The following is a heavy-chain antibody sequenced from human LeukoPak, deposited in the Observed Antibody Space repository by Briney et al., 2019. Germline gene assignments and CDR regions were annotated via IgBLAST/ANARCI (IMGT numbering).Heavy chain of an antibody. Sequence: PGRSLRLSCAASGFTFDDYAMHWVRQAPGKGLEWVSGISWNSGSIGYADSVKGRFTISRDNAKNSLYLQMNSLRAEDMALYYFASQKLGYCSGGSCYGDAFDIWGQGTMVTVSS. V-gene: IGHV3-9*03. D-gene: IGHD2-15*01. CDR2: ISWNSGSI. CDR1: GFTFDDYA. J-gene: IGHJ3*02. CDR3: ASQKLGYCSGGSCYGDAFDI.